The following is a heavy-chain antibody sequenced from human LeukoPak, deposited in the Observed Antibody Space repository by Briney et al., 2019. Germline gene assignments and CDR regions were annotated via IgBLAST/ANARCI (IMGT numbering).Heavy chain of an antibody. D-gene: IGHD2-21*02. Sequence: GGSLRLSCAASGFSFSSRNMNWVRQAPGKGLEWVSYISASTSSIYYADSVKGRFTISRDIGKNSLYLQMNSLRAEDTAVYYCARVREASKEVTGALDYWGQGTLVTVSS. CDR2: ISASTSSI. CDR1: GFSFSSRN. J-gene: IGHJ4*02. CDR3: ARVREASKEVTGALDY. V-gene: IGHV3-48*04.